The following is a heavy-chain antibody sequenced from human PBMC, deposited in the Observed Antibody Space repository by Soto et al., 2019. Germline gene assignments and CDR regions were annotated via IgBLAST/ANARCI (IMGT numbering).Heavy chain of an antibody. D-gene: IGHD3-16*02. Sequence: EVQLVESGGGLVLPGGSLRLSCAASGFTFSKYWMTWVRQAPGKGLEWVANIKQDGTEEHYVDSVKGRFTISRDNAKNSPYLQMNSLRSEDTAVYHCARGAFPTWGSYPLDYWGPGTLVTVSS. CDR3: ARGAFPTWGSYPLDY. CDR1: GFTFSKYW. J-gene: IGHJ4*02. CDR2: IKQDGTEE. V-gene: IGHV3-7*04.